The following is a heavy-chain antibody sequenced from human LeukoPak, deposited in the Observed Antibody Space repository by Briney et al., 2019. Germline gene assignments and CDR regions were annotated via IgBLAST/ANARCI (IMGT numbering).Heavy chain of an antibody. D-gene: IGHD3-10*01. J-gene: IGHJ4*02. CDR2: ISVSGDNT. V-gene: IGHV3-23*01. Sequence: GGSLRLSCAASGFTFSSYAMSWVRQAPGKGLQWVSTISVSGDNTYYADSVKGRFTISRDNSKNTLYLQMNSLRADDTAIYYCAKRNSGGPYYFDYWGQGTLVTVSS. CDR3: AKRNSGGPYYFDY. CDR1: GFTFSSYA.